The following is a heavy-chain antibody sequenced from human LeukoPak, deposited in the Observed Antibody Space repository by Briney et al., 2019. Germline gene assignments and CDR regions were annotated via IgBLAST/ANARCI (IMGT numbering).Heavy chain of an antibody. D-gene: IGHD6-19*01. V-gene: IGHV1-46*01. CDR3: ARAVLGGWTDY. J-gene: IGHJ4*02. CDR1: GYTFTSYY. Sequence: ASVKVSCKASGYTFTSYYMHWVRQAPGRGLEWMGIINPSGGSTSYAQRFQGRVTMTRDTSTSTVYMELSSLRSEDTAVYYCARAVLGGWTDYWGQGTLVTVSS. CDR2: INPSGGST.